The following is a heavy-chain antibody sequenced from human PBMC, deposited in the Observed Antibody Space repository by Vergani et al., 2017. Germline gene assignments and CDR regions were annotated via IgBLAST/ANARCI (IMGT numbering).Heavy chain of an antibody. J-gene: IGHJ4*02. CDR2: ISGSGGST. CDR1: GFTFSSYA. Sequence: EVQLVESGGGVVRPGGSLRLSCAASGFTFSSYAMSWVRQAPGKGLEWVSAISGSGGSTYYADSVKGRFTISRDNSKNTLYLQMNSLRAEDTAVYYCAKDTVPREGYFDYWGQGTLVTVSS. V-gene: IGHV3-23*04. D-gene: IGHD4-11*01. CDR3: AKDTVPREGYFDY.